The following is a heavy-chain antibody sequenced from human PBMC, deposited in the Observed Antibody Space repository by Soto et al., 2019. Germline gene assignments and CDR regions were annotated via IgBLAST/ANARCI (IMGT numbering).Heavy chain of an antibody. CDR3: AREGAAPYYYYGMDV. CDR1: GGSISSGGYF. V-gene: IGHV4-31*03. CDR2: IYYSGST. J-gene: IGHJ6*02. D-gene: IGHD6-6*01. Sequence: SETLSLTCTFSGGSISSGGYFLSWIRQHPGKGLEWIGFIYYSGSTYYNPSLKSRVTISVDTSKNQFSLKLSSVTAADTAVYYCAREGAAPYYYYGMDVWGQGTTVTVSS.